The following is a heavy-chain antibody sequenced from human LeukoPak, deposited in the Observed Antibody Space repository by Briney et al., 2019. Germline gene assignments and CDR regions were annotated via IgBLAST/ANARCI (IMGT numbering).Heavy chain of an antibody. CDR2: INPIFGTA. D-gene: IGHD6-13*01. CDR1: GCTFSSYA. CDR3: ARVGYSSSWYESNF. V-gene: IGHV1-69*13. J-gene: IGHJ4*02. Sequence: ASVKVSCKASGCTFSSYAISWVRQAPGQGLEWMGGINPIFGTANYAQKFQGRVTITADESTSTAYMELSSLRSEDTAVYYCARVGYSSSWYESNFWGQGTLVTVSS.